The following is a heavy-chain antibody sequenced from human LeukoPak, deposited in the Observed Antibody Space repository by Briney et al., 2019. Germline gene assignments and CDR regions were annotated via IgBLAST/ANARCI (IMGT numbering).Heavy chain of an antibody. CDR1: GFTFSSYA. Sequence: PGGSLRLSCAASGFTFSSYAMSWVRQAPGKGLEWVSAISGSGGSTYYADSVKGRFTISRHNSKNTLYLQMNSLRAEDTAVYYCARSTSSWDPRDYYYGMDVWGQGTTVTVSS. CDR3: ARSTSSWDPRDYYYGMDV. V-gene: IGHV3-23*01. J-gene: IGHJ6*02. CDR2: ISGSGGST. D-gene: IGHD6-13*01.